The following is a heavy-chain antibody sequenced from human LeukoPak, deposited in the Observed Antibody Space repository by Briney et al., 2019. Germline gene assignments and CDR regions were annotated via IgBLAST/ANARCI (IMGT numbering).Heavy chain of an antibody. CDR3: AKLPGIAAAGTGHYFDY. D-gene: IGHD6-13*01. CDR2: ISGSGGST. V-gene: IGHV3-23*01. Sequence: PGGSLRLSCAASVFTFSSYAMSWVRQAPGKGLEWVSAISGSGGSTYYADSVKGRFTISRDNSKNTLYLQMNRLRAEDTAVYYCAKLPGIAAAGTGHYFDYWGQGNLVTVSS. CDR1: VFTFSSYA. J-gene: IGHJ4*02.